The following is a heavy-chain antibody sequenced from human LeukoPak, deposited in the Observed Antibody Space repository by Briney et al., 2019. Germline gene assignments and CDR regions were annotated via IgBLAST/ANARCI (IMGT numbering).Heavy chain of an antibody. D-gene: IGHD3-10*01. CDR1: GFTFSSYA. CDR2: ISISSTYR. CDR3: AKGRYGSGTDFDY. V-gene: IGHV3-21*04. Sequence: PGGSLRLSCAASGFTFSSYAMSWVRQAPGKGLEWVSSISISSTYRYYADSVKGRFTMSRDNAKNSLFLQMNSLRAEDTAVYYCAKGRYGSGTDFDYWGQGTLVTVSS. J-gene: IGHJ4*02.